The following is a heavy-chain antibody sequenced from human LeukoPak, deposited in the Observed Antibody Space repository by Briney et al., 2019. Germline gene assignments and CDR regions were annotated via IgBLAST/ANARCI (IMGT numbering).Heavy chain of an antibody. CDR1: GGSISSYY. J-gene: IGHJ3*02. Sequence: SETLSLTCTVSGGSISSYYWSWIRQPPGKGLEWIGYIYYSGSTNYNPSLKSRVTISVDTSKNQFSLKLSSVTAADTAVYYCARDGARAFDIWGQGTMVTVSS. CDR3: ARDGARAFDI. V-gene: IGHV4-59*01. CDR2: IYYSGST.